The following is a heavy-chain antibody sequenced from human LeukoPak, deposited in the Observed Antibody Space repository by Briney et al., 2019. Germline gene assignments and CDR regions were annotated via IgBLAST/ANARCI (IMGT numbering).Heavy chain of an antibody. CDR2: ISGSGGST. CDR1: GFTFSSYA. CDR3: AKVGSVVVVPAAISR. V-gene: IGHV3-23*01. J-gene: IGHJ4*02. D-gene: IGHD2-2*01. Sequence: GGSLRLSCAASGFTFSSYAMSWVRQAPGKGLEWVSAISGSGGSTYYADSVKGRFTISRDNSKNTLYLQMNSLRAEDTAVYYCAKVGSVVVVPAAISRWGQGTLVTVSS.